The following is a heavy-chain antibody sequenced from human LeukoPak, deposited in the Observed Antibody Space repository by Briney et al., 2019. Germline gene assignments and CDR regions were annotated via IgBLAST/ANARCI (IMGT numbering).Heavy chain of an antibody. D-gene: IGHD3-3*01. Sequence: SGGSLRLSCAASGLTSTNYWMHWVRQVPGKGLVWVSRIKLDENTAYYADFVKGRFTISRDDAKTTVYLQMNSLRAEDSAVYYCARDRPFWNWGQGNLVTVSS. CDR2: IKLDENTA. V-gene: IGHV3-74*01. J-gene: IGHJ4*02. CDR1: GLTSTNYW. CDR3: ARDRPFWN.